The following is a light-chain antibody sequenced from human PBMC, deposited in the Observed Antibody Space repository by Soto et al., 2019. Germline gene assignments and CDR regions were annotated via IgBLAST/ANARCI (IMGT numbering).Light chain of an antibody. CDR3: CSYAGSYFYV. Sequence: QSVLTQPRSVSGSPGQSVTIPCTGTSSDVGGYNYVSWYQQHPGKAPKLMIYDVSKRPSGVPDRFSGSKSGNTASLTISGLQAEDEADYYCCSYAGSYFYVFGTGTKVTVL. V-gene: IGLV2-11*01. J-gene: IGLJ1*01. CDR1: SSDVGGYNY. CDR2: DVS.